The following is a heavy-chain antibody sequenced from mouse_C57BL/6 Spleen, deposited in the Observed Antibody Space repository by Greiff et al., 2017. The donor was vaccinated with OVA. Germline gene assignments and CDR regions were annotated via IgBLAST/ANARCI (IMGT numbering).Heavy chain of an antibody. V-gene: IGHV1-63*01. Sequence: QVQLQQSGAELVRPGTSVKMSCKASGYTFTNYWIGWAKQRPGHGLEWIGDIYPGGGYTNYNEKFKGKATLTADKSSSTAYMQFSSLTSEDSAIYYWARNRLLRSLYGYWGQGTTLTVSS. CDR3: ARNRLLRSLYGY. CDR2: IYPGGGYT. CDR1: GYTFTNYW. J-gene: IGHJ2*01. D-gene: IGHD1-1*01.